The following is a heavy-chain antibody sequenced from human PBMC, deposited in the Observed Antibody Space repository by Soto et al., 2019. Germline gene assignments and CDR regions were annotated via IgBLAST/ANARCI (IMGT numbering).Heavy chain of an antibody. Sequence: QVQLVQSGAEVKEPGASVTVSCRASGDRFTDYYMHWVRQAPGQGLEWMGWINANSGVTKYAQKLEGWATMTRDTSIRTVYMQLSRLRFDDTGIYYCARESGGATAAVDYYYFDMDVWGTGTTVTVSS. D-gene: IGHD5-12*01. CDR3: ARESGGATAAVDYYYFDMDV. CDR2: INANSGVT. CDR1: GDRFTDYY. V-gene: IGHV1-2*04. J-gene: IGHJ6*03.